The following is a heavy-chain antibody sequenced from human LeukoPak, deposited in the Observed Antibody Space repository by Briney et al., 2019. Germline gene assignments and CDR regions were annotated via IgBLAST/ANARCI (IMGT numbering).Heavy chain of an antibody. CDR3: ARASRGFGESIGGAFDI. D-gene: IGHD3-10*01. Sequence: ASVKVSCKASGYTFTIYGISWVRQAPGQGLEWMGWISAYNGNTNYAQKLQGRVTMTTDTSTSTAYMELRSLRSDDTAVYYCARASRGFGESIGGAFDIWGQGTMVTVSS. CDR1: GYTFTIYG. CDR2: ISAYNGNT. V-gene: IGHV1-18*01. J-gene: IGHJ3*02.